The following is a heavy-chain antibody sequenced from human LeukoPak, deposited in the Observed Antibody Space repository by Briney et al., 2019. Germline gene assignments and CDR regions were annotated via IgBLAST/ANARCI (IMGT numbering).Heavy chain of an antibody. CDR3: ARDLGATIFDFDY. Sequence: GGSLRLSCAASGLTFRNNGMHWVRQAPGKGLEWVAFLRFDESDKFYGDSVKGRFTISRDNSKNTLYLQMNSLRVEDTAVYYCARDLGATIFDFDYWGQGTLVTVSS. CDR1: GLTFRNNG. D-gene: IGHD1-26*01. J-gene: IGHJ4*02. V-gene: IGHV3-30*02. CDR2: LRFDESDK.